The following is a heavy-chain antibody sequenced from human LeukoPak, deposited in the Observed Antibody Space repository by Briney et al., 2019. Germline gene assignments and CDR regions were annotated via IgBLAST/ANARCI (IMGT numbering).Heavy chain of an antibody. J-gene: IGHJ4*02. Sequence: GGSLRLSCAASGFTFSDYYMSWIRQAPGKGLEGGSYISSSGSTIYYADSVRGRFTISRDNAKNSLYLQMNSLRAEDTAVYYCARDRGSGSYYSYDYWGQGTLVTVSS. D-gene: IGHD1-26*01. V-gene: IGHV3-11*01. CDR2: ISSSGSTI. CDR1: GFTFSDYY. CDR3: ARDRGSGSYYSYDY.